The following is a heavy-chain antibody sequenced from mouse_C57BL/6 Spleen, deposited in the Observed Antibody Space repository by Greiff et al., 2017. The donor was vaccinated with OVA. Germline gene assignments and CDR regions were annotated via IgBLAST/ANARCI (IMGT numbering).Heavy chain of an antibody. CDR1: GYTFTDYE. D-gene: IGHD1-1*01. CDR2: IDPETGGT. J-gene: IGHJ1*03. V-gene: IGHV1-15*01. CDR3: TRHYGSDWYVDV. Sequence: VQLQQSGAELVRPGASVTLSCKASGYTFTDYEMHWVKQTPVHGLEWIGAIDPETGGTAYNQKFKGKAILTADKSSSTAYMELRSLTSEDSAVYYCTRHYGSDWYVDVWGTGTTVTVSS.